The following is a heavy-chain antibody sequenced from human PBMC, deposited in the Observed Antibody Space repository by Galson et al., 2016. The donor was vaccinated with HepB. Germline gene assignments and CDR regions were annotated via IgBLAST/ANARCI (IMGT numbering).Heavy chain of an antibody. Sequence: SVKVSCKASGGTFSSYAINWVRQAPGQGLEWMGGIIPIFGTANYTQKFQGRVTITADESTSTAYMELTSLRSEDTAVFYCARPRRPYWYDNSGPLGSAFDYWGQGTLVTVSS. V-gene: IGHV1-69*13. J-gene: IGHJ4*02. CDR3: ARPRRPYWYDNSGPLGSAFDY. D-gene: IGHD3-22*01. CDR2: IIPIFGTA. CDR1: GGTFSSYA.